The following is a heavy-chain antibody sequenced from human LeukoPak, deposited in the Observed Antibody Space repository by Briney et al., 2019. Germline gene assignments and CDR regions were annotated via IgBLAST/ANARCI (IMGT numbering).Heavy chain of an antibody. J-gene: IGHJ4*02. V-gene: IGHV3-30*18. CDR2: ISYDGSNK. D-gene: IGHD4-11*01. CDR3: AKILPDTVTADY. Sequence: GGSLGLSCAASGFTFSSYGMHWVRQAPGKGLEWVAIISYDGSNKFYADSVKGRFTISRDNSKNTLYLQMNSLRAEDTAVYYCAKILPDTVTADYWGQGTLVTVSS. CDR1: GFTFSSYG.